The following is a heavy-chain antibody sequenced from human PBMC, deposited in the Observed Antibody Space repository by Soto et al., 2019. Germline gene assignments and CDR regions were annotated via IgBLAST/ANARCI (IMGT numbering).Heavy chain of an antibody. D-gene: IGHD3-22*01. V-gene: IGHV4-30-2*01. CDR2: IYHSGST. J-gene: IGHJ5*02. Sequence: PSETLSLTCAVSGGSISSGGYSWSWIRQPPGKGLEWIGYIYHSGSTYYNPSLKSRVTISVDKSKNQFSLKLSSVTAADTAVYYCARASSGYHPWGQGTLVTVSS. CDR1: GGSISSGGYS. CDR3: ARASSGYHP.